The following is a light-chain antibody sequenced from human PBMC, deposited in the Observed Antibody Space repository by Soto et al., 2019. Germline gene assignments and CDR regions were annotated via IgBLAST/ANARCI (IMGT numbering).Light chain of an antibody. V-gene: IGLV2-14*01. CDR2: EVD. J-gene: IGLJ1*01. Sequence: QSALTQPASVSGSPGQSITISCTGTNSDVGRYNYVSWYQHHPGKAPKLLISEVDNRPSGISNSFSGSKSGNTASLTISGLQAEDEADYYCSSYASTSPVYVFGTGTKLTVL. CDR1: NSDVGRYNY. CDR3: SSYASTSPVYV.